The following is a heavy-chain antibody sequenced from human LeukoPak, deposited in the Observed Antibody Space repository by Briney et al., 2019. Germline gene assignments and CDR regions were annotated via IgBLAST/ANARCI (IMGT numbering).Heavy chain of an antibody. Sequence: SGGSLRLSCAASGFTFSSYEMNWVRQAPGKGLEWVSSIRGGGGTTYYADSVMGRFTISRDNSRDTLYLQMNSLRAEDTAVYYCAKLSGETTAPYWGQGTLVTVSS. CDR2: IRGGGGTT. J-gene: IGHJ4*02. V-gene: IGHV3-23*01. CDR1: GFTFSSYE. CDR3: AKLSGETTAPY. D-gene: IGHD4-17*01.